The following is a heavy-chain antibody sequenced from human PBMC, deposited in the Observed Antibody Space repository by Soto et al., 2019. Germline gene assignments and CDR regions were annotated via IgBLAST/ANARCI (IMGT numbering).Heavy chain of an antibody. CDR2: IVVGSGNT. J-gene: IGHJ6*02. CDR3: AAADRLRFLYYYYGMDV. V-gene: IGHV1-58*01. CDR1: GFTFTSSA. D-gene: IGHD3-3*01. Sequence: SVKVSCKASGFTFTSSAVQWVRQARGQRLEWIGWIVVGSGNTNYAQKFQERVTITRDMSTSTAYMELSSLRSEDTAVYCCAAADRLRFLYYYYGMDVWGQGTTVTVSS.